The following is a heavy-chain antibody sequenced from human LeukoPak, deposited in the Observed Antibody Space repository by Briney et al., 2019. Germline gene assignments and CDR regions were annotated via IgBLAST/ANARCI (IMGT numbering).Heavy chain of an antibody. D-gene: IGHD3-22*01. CDR2: INHSGST. V-gene: IGHV4-34*01. CDR1: GGSFSGYY. J-gene: IGHJ4*02. Sequence: ASETLSLTCAVYGGSFSGYYWSWIRQPPGKGLEWIGEINHSGSTNYNPPLKSRVTISVDTSKNQFSLKLSSVTAADTAVYYCARGELEYYYDSSGYYYFDYWGQGTLVTVSS. CDR3: ARGELEYYYDSSGYYYFDY.